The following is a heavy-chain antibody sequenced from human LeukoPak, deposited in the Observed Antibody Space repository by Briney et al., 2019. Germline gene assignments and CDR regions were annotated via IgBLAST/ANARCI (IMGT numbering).Heavy chain of an antibody. CDR1: GYTFTGYY. CDR2: INPNSGGT. J-gene: IGHJ4*02. D-gene: IGHD6-19*01. CDR3: AVDRWSSLYYFDY. Sequence: ASVKVSCKASGYTFTGYYMHWVRQAPGQGLEWMGWINPNSGGTNYAQKFQGRVTMTEDTSTDTAYMELSSLRSEDTAVYYCAVDRWSSLYYFDYWGQGTLVTVSS. V-gene: IGHV1-2*02.